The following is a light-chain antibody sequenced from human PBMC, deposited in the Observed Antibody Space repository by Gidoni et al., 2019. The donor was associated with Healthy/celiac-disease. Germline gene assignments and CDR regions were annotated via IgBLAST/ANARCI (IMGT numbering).Light chain of an antibody. CDR2: DAS. V-gene: IGKV1-5*01. Sequence: DIQMSQSPSILSVSVGDRVTITCRASHSINTWLAWYRQKPGEAPKLLISDASILESGVPSRFSGRGSGTEFTLTISSLQPDDFATYYCQQYNSDSPTFGQGTRLDIK. J-gene: IGKJ5*01. CDR3: QQYNSDSPT. CDR1: HSINTW.